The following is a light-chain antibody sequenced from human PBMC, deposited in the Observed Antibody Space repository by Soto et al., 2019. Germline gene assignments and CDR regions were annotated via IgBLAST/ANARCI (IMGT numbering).Light chain of an antibody. CDR1: QSIDSW. J-gene: IGKJ1*01. CDR3: QHYDSYPWT. Sequence: DIQMTQSPSTLSASVGDRVTITCRASQSIDSWLAWYQHKPGKAPKLLIYKASSLESGVPSRFSGSGSGTEFTLTISSLQPDDFATYYCQHYDSYPWTFGQGTKVELK. V-gene: IGKV1-5*03. CDR2: KAS.